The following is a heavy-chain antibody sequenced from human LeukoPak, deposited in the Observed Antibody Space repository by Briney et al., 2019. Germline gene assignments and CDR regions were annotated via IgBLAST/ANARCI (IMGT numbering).Heavy chain of an antibody. CDR2: IYYSGST. J-gene: IGHJ4*02. CDR1: GGSISSYY. CDR3: ARAVITFGGVIGWTRIDY. Sequence: SETLSLTCTVSGGSISSYYWSWIRQPPGKGLEWIGYIYYSGSTNCNPSLKSRVTISVDTSKNQFSLKLSSVTAADTAVYYCARAVITFGGVIGWTRIDYWGQGTLVTVSS. V-gene: IGHV4-59*01. D-gene: IGHD3-16*02.